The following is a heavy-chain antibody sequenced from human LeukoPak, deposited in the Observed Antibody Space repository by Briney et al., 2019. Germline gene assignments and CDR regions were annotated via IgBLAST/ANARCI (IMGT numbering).Heavy chain of an antibody. J-gene: IGHJ5*02. CDR3: ARETYYDILTGYNWFDP. D-gene: IGHD3-9*01. CDR1: GGSISSYY. V-gene: IGHV4-59*01. CDR2: IYYSGST. Sequence: SETLSLTCTVSGGSISSYYWSWSAQPPGKGLEWIGYIYYSGSTNYNPSLKSRVTISVDTSKNQFSLKLSSVTAADTAVYYCARETYYDILTGYNWFDPWGQGTLVTVSS.